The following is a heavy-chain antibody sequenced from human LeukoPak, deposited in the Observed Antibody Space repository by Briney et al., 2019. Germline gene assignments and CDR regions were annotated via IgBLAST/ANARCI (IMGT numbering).Heavy chain of an antibody. D-gene: IGHD6-19*01. Sequence: GGTLTLSCAASGCSISSYSMSWIRQAPGKGLEWVSFISDSGATTYYIDAVKGRFTISRDNSQNKVYLQMNTLSDEDSAVYYCVKNLRFVISVAGTPRDAFDIWGQGTVVTVSS. V-gene: IGHV3-23*01. J-gene: IGHJ3*02. CDR2: ISDSGATT. CDR3: VKNLRFVISVAGTPRDAFDI. CDR1: GCSISSYS.